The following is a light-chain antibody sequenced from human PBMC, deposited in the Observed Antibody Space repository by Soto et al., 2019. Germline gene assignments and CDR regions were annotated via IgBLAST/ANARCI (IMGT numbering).Light chain of an antibody. J-gene: IGLJ2*01. CDR2: GVT. CDR3: CSYTTTNTLV. Sequence: QSALTQPASVSGSPGQSITISCTGTSSDVGGYSYVSWYQQHPGKAPKVIIYGVTHRPSGVSNRFSGSKSVNTASLTISGLQAEDEADYYCCSYTTTNTLVFGGGTKLTVL. V-gene: IGLV2-14*01. CDR1: SSDVGGYSY.